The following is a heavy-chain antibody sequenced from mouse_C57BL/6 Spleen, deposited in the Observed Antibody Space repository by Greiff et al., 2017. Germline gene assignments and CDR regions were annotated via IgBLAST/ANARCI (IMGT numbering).Heavy chain of an antibody. V-gene: IGHV1-78*01. D-gene: IGHD1-1*01. Sequence: QVQLQQSDAELVKPGASVKISCKVSGYTFTDHTIHWMKQRPEQGLEWIGYIYPRDGSTKYNEKFKGKATLTADKSSSTAYMQLNSLTSEDSAVYFCARGVYYYGSSRAMDYWGQGTSVTVSS. J-gene: IGHJ4*01. CDR2: IYPRDGST. CDR1: GYTFTDHT. CDR3: ARGVYYYGSSRAMDY.